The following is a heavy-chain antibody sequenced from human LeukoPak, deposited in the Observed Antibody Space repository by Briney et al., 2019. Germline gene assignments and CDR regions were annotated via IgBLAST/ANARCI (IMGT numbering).Heavy chain of an antibody. CDR2: IYHSGST. CDR3: ARSESSGWYRYFDY. CDR1: GVSISSSNSY. D-gene: IGHD6-19*01. Sequence: SETLSLTCTVSGVSISSSNSYWGWIRQPPGKGLEWIGSIYHSGSTYYNPSLKSRVTISVDTSKNQFSLKLSSVTAADTAVYYCARSESSGWYRYFDYWGQGTLVTVSS. V-gene: IGHV4-39*07. J-gene: IGHJ4*02.